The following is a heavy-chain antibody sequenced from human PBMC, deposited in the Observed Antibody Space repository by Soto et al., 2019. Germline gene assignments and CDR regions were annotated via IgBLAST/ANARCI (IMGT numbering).Heavy chain of an antibody. CDR2: VYYGGST. CDR1: CGSISSSSYY. V-gene: IGHV4-39*01. CDR3: AGGDYYHSSGYYFYYYTMDV. Sequence: PSETLSLTCTVSCGSISSSSYYWGWIRQPPGKGLEWIVNVYYGGSTYYNPSLKSRVTISVETSKIQFSLKLSSATAAETAVYYCAGGDYYHSSGYYFYYYTMDVWGQGTTVTVSS. D-gene: IGHD3-22*01. J-gene: IGHJ6*02.